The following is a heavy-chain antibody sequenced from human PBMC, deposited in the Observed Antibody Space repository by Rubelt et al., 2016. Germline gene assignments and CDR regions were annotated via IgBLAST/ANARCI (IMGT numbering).Heavy chain of an antibody. D-gene: IGHD5-18*01. J-gene: IGHJ4*02. Sequence: YSGSTYYNPSLKSRVTISVDTSKNQFSLKLSSVTAADTAVYYCARAVDTAMVRCFDYWGQGNLVTVSS. V-gene: IGHV4-39*07. CDR2: YSGST. CDR3: ARAVDTAMVRCFDY.